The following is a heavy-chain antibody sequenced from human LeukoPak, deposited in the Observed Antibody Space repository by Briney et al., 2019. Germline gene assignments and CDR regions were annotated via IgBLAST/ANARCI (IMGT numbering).Heavy chain of an antibody. D-gene: IGHD4-17*01. V-gene: IGHV3-48*03. CDR1: GFTFISHE. CDR3: MSAFDYGPLNTFHF. CDR2: ISSRADII. Sequence: GGSLRLSCATSGFTFISHEMSWLRQAPGKGLQWIAYISSRADIIYYAESVKGRFTVSRDYSKDSLHLQMTSLRAEDTAVYYCMSAFDYGPLNTFHFWAQGTRVAVSS. J-gene: IGHJ4*02.